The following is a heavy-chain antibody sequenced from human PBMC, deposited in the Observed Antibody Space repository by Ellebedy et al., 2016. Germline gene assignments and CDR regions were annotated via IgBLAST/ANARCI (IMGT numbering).Heavy chain of an antibody. CDR3: ATPFYSSSSGEEFRAFDY. CDR1: GYTLTELS. V-gene: IGHV1-24*01. D-gene: IGHD6-6*01. J-gene: IGHJ4*02. CDR2: FDPEDGET. Sequence: ASVKVSCKVSGYTLTELSMHWVRQAPGKGLEWMGGFDPEDGETIYAQKFQGRVTMTEDTSTDTAYMELSSLRSEDTAVYYCATPFYSSSSGEEFRAFDYWGQGTLVTVSS.